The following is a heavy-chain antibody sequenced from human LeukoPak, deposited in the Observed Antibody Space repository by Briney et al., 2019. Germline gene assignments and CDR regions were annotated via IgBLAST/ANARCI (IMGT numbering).Heavy chain of an antibody. Sequence: GGSLRLSCAASGFTFSSYNMNWVRQAPGKGLKWVSSISSSSTYIYYADSVKGRFTISRDNAKNSLYLQMNSLRAEDTAVYYCARAISMVRGVDYWGQGTLVTVSA. CDR1: GFTFSSYN. V-gene: IGHV3-21*01. CDR3: ARAISMVRGVDY. D-gene: IGHD3-10*01. J-gene: IGHJ4*02. CDR2: ISSSSTYI.